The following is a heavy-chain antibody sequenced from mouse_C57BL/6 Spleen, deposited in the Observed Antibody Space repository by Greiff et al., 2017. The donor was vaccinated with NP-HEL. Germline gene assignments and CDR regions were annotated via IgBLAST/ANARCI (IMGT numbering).Heavy chain of an antibody. Sequence: VQVVESGAELVRPGASVTLSCKASGYTFTDYEMHWVKQTPVHGLEWIGAIDPETGGTAYNQKFKGKAILTADKSSSTAYMELRSLTSEDSAVYYCTTVPEDYWGQGTSVTVSS. CDR3: TTVPEDY. CDR1: GYTFTDYE. CDR2: IDPETGGT. D-gene: IGHD5-1*01. J-gene: IGHJ4*01. V-gene: IGHV1-15*01.